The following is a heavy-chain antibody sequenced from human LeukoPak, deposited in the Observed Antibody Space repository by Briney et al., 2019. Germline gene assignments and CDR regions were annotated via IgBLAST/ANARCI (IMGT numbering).Heavy chain of an antibody. Sequence: SETLSLTCTVSGVSINSYYWSWIRQPPGKGLEWIGNIYSGTTNYNPSLRSRVTILLDTSKNQFSLRLSSVTVADTAIYYCARGQRWSDQWGQGTLVTVSS. D-gene: IGHD4-23*01. V-gene: IGHV4-59*01. CDR1: GVSINSYY. CDR3: ARGQRWSDQ. J-gene: IGHJ4*02. CDR2: IYSGTT.